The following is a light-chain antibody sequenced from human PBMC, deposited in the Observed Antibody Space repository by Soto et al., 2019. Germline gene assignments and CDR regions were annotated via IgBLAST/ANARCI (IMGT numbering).Light chain of an antibody. V-gene: IGKV1-12*01. CDR3: QQANSFPWT. CDR1: QGIISW. Sequence: DIQMTQSPSSVSASVGDRVTITCLASQGIISWLAWYQQKPGKAPKLLIYAASSLQSGVPSRFSGSGSGTDFTLTISSLQPEDFATYYCQQANSFPWTFGQGTKVEIK. CDR2: AAS. J-gene: IGKJ1*01.